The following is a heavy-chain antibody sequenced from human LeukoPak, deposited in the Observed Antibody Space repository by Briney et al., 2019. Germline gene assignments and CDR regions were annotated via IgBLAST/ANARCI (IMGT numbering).Heavy chain of an antibody. CDR2: IIPILGIA. V-gene: IGHV1-69*04. D-gene: IGHD3-22*01. CDR1: GGTFSSYA. J-gene: IGHJ3*02. CDR3: ARDLSYYYDSSGSDAFDI. Sequence: SVKVSCKASGGTFSSYAISWVRQAPGQGLEWMGRIIPILGIANYAQRFQGRVTITAAKSTSTAYMELGSLRSEDTAVYYCARDLSYYYDSSGSDAFDIWGQGTMVTVSS.